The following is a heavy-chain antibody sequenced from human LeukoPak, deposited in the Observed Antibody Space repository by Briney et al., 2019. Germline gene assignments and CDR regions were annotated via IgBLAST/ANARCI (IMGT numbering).Heavy chain of an antibody. J-gene: IGHJ4*02. CDR3: AREPPYYYDSSGSPMGY. CDR2: IIPIFGTA. D-gene: IGHD3-22*01. CDR1: GGTFSSYA. V-gene: IGHV1-69*13. Sequence: SVKVPCKASGGTFSSYAISWVRQAPGQGLEWMGGIIPIFGTANYAQKFQGRVTITADESTSTAYMELSSLRSEDTAVYYCAREPPYYYDSSGSPMGYWGQGTLVTVSS.